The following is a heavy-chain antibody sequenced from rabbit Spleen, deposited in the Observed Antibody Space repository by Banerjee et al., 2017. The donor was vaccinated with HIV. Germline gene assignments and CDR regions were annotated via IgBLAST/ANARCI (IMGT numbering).Heavy chain of an antibody. D-gene: IGHD1-1*01. V-gene: IGHV1S47*01. CDR2: IDPVFGIT. CDR1: GFSFSNKA. Sequence: QEQLVESGGGLVQPEGSLKLSCTASGFSFSNKAVMCWVRQAPGKGLEWIGYIDPVFGITYYANWVNGRFTISSHNAQNTLYLQLTSLTAADTARYFCARDLTSAIGWNFNLWGPGTLVTVS. CDR3: ARDLTSAIGWNFNL. J-gene: IGHJ4*01.